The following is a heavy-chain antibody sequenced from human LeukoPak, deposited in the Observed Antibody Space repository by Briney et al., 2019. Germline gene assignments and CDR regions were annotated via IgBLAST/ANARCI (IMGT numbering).Heavy chain of an antibody. CDR1: GFTFSSYA. D-gene: IGHD1-26*01. CDR2: IKTDGSIT. Sequence: GGSLRLSCAASGFTFSSYAMHWVRQAPGKGLVWVSRIKTDGSITSYADSVKGRFTISRDNAKNTLHVQMNSLRVEDTAVYYCARVGLGEWYFGLWGRGTLVTVSS. CDR3: ARVGLGEWYFGL. J-gene: IGHJ2*01. V-gene: IGHV3-74*01.